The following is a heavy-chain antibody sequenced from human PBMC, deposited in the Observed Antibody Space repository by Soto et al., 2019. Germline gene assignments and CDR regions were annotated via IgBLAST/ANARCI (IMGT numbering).Heavy chain of an antibody. D-gene: IGHD3-3*01. Sequence: ASVKVSCKASGYTFTGYYMHWVRQAPGQWLEWMGWINPNSGGTNYAQKFQARVTMTRDTSISTAYMELSRLRSDDTAVYYCARGRITIFGVVIPSDRKDYYYGMDVWGQGTTVTVSS. CDR2: INPNSGGT. CDR3: ARGRITIFGVVIPSDRKDYYYGMDV. J-gene: IGHJ6*02. V-gene: IGHV1-2*02. CDR1: GYTFTGYY.